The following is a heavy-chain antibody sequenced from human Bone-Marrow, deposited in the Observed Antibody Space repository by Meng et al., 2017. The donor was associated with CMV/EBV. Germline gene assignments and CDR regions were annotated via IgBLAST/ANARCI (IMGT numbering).Heavy chain of an antibody. CDR3: ARGPSEHSAYLDY. D-gene: IGHD1-14*01. Sequence: GESLKISCAASGFTFSSYGMHWVRQAPGKGLEWVAFIRYDGSNKYYADSVKGRFTVSREDAKNSFYLQMNSLRAEDTAVYYCARGPSEHSAYLDYWGQGTLVTVPS. CDR1: GFTFSSYG. CDR2: IRYDGSNK. V-gene: IGHV3-30*02. J-gene: IGHJ4*01.